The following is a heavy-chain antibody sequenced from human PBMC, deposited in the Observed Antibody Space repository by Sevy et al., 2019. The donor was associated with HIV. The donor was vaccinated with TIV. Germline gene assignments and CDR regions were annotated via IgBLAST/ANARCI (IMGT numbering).Heavy chain of an antibody. CDR3: ARHSLRGHGPLFDY. Sequence: SETLSLTCTVSGGSISSYYWSWIRQPPGKGLEWIGYIYYSGSTNYNPSLKSRVTISVDTSKNQFSLKLSSVTAADTAVYYCARHSLRGHGPLFDYWGQGTLVTVSS. CDR2: IYYSGST. V-gene: IGHV4-59*08. J-gene: IGHJ4*02. CDR1: GGSISSYY.